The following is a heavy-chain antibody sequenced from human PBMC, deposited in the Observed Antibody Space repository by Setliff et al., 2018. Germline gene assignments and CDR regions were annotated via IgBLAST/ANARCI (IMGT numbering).Heavy chain of an antibody. Sequence: SETLSLTCTVSGGSISSSNWWSWVRQPPGKRLEWIGYIYYSGSTNYNPSLESRVTISVDTSKNQFSLKLSSVTAADTAVYYCAKEGGYSYGYDFDYWGQGTLVTVSS. CDR3: AKEGGYSYGYDFDY. J-gene: IGHJ4*02. CDR1: GGSISSSNW. V-gene: IGHV4-4*02. D-gene: IGHD5-18*01. CDR2: IYYSGST.